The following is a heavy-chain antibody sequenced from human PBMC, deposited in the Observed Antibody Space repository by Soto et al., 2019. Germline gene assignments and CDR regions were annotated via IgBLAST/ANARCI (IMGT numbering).Heavy chain of an antibody. V-gene: IGHV3-21*04. Sequence: GGSLRLSCVGSGFTFSTYSINWVRQAPGKGLEWVSSISSRSDIYYADSVKGRFTISRDNAKNSVSLQMNSLRAEDTAVYYCAKNPRGGYYPYYYGMDVWGQGTTVTVSS. CDR3: AKNPRGGYYPYYYGMDV. D-gene: IGHD3-3*01. CDR2: ISSRSDI. J-gene: IGHJ6*02. CDR1: GFTFSTYS.